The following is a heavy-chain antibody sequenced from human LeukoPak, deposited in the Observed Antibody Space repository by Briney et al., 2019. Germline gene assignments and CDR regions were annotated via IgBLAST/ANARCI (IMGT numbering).Heavy chain of an antibody. CDR1: GGSINSGDYY. CDR3: AAYRAGDINWFDP. Sequence: PSETLSLTCTIFGGSINSGDYYLTWLRQHPGQGLEWIVYIHYSGTTYYNPSLRSRLSLSGDSSKNPFSLKLASMTAADTAVYFCAAYRAGDINWFDPWGLGTLVTVSS. V-gene: IGHV4-31*03. CDR2: IHYSGTT. D-gene: IGHD2-21*01. J-gene: IGHJ5*02.